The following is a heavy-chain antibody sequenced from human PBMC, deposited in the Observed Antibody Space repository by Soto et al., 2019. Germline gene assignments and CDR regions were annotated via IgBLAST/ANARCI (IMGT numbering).Heavy chain of an antibody. CDR2: ISGGGST. CDR3: AKDPNGDYLGAFDY. CDR1: GLAFSNYA. J-gene: IGHJ4*02. D-gene: IGHD4-17*01. Sequence: EVQLLESGGGLVQPGGSLRLSCAASGLAFSNYALTWVRQAPGKGLEWVSSISGGGSTSYADSVRGRFTISRDNSKNMLFLQMNSLRAEDTAVYYCAKDPNGDYLGAFDYWGQGTLVTVSS. V-gene: IGHV3-23*01.